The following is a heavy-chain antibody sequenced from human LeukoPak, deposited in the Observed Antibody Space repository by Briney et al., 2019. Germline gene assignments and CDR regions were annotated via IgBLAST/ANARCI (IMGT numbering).Heavy chain of an antibody. CDR2: MNPNSGNT. D-gene: IGHD2-15*01. V-gene: IGHV1-8*01. J-gene: IGHJ6*03. CDR1: GYTFTSYD. CDR3: ATDRGCSGGSCFSVHMDV. Sequence: ASVKVSCKASGYTFTSYDINWVRQATGQGLEWMGWMNPNSGNTGYAQKFQGRVTMTRNTSISTAYMELSSLRSEDTAVYYCATDRGCSGGSCFSVHMDVWGKGTTVTVSS.